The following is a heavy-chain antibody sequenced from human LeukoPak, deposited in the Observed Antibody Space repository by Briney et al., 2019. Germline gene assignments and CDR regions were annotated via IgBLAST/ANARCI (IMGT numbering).Heavy chain of an antibody. Sequence: SCKASGGTFSSYAMHWVRQAPGKGLEWVAVISYDGSNKYYADSVKGRFTISRDNSKNTLYLQMNSLRAEDTAVYYCARDSGYGSSLDYWGQGTLVTVSS. V-gene: IGHV3-30*04. J-gene: IGHJ4*02. D-gene: IGHD5-12*01. CDR1: GGTFSSYA. CDR2: ISYDGSNK. CDR3: ARDSGYGSSLDY.